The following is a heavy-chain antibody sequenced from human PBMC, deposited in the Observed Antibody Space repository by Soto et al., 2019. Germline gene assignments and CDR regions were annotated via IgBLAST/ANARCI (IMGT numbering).Heavy chain of an antibody. J-gene: IGHJ3*02. CDR3: ARGYYDSNGQSNTFDI. CDR1: GASISSSY. CDR2: VHYSGGT. V-gene: IGHV4-59*01. Sequence: SETLSLTCTVSGASISSSYWSWIRQTPGKGLEWIGYVHYSGGTKYNPSLKSRVTITVDTSKNQFSLKLRSVTAADTAVYYCARGYYDSNGQSNTFDIWGQGTMVTVSS. D-gene: IGHD3-22*01.